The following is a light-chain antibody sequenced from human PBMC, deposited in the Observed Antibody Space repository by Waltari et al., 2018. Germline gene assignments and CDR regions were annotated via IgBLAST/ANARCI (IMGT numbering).Light chain of an antibody. V-gene: IGLV2-11*01. CDR2: DVS. CDR3: CSHTGSYTFGVV. J-gene: IGLJ2*01. Sequence: QSALTQPRSVSASPGQSVTISCTGSSSDIGGYNYVSWYPQPPGKVPKLIIYDVSKRPAGVPERFSGSKSGDTASLIISGLQAEDEATDHCCSHTGSYTFGVVFGGGTKLTVL. CDR1: SSDIGGYNY.